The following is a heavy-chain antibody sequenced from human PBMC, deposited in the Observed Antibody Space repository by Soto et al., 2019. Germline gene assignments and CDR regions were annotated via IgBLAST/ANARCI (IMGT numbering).Heavy chain of an antibody. CDR1: GFTVSSNY. CDR3: ATESIAAAGTFDY. V-gene: IGHV3-53*04. J-gene: IGHJ4*02. Sequence: EVQLVESGGGLVQPGGSLRLSCAASGFTVSSNYMSWVRQAPGKGLEWVSVIYSGGSTYYADSVKGRFTISRHNSKNTLYLQMNRLRAEDTAVYYCATESIAAAGTFDYWGQGTLVTVSS. CDR2: IYSGGST. D-gene: IGHD6-13*01.